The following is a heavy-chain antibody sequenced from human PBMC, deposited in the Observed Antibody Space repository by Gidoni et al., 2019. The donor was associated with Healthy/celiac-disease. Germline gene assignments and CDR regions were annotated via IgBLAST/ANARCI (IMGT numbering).Heavy chain of an antibody. Sequence: QVQLVQSGAEVKKPGSSVTVSCKASGGTFSSYAISWVRQAPGQGLEWMGGIIPLFGTANYAQKFQGRVTSTADKSTSTAYMELSSLRSEDTAVYYCARETDYFDYWGQGTLVTVSS. D-gene: IGHD2-21*02. J-gene: IGHJ4*02. CDR2: IIPLFGTA. CDR1: GGTFSSYA. CDR3: ARETDYFDY. V-gene: IGHV1-69*06.